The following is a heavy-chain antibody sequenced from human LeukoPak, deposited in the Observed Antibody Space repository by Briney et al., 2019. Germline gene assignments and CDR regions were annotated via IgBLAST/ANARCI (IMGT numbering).Heavy chain of an antibody. Sequence: KASETLSLTCAVSGYSISSGYYWGWIRQPPGKGVEWIGSIYHSGSTYYNPSLKSRVTISVDTSKNQFSLKLSSVTAADTAVYYCASYGDYWWFDPWGQGTLVTVSS. D-gene: IGHD4-17*01. CDR3: ASYGDYWWFDP. J-gene: IGHJ5*02. CDR1: GYSISSGYY. V-gene: IGHV4-38-2*01. CDR2: IYHSGST.